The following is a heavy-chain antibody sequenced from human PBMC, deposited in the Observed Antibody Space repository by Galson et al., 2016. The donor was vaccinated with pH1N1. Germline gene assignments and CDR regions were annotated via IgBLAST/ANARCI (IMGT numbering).Heavy chain of an antibody. J-gene: IGHJ4*02. Sequence: SLRLSCAASGFTFDDYTMHWVRQAPGKGLEWVSLISWDGGSTYYADSVKGRFTIYRDNSKNSLYLQMNSLRTEDTALYYCAQEEDTAMMSWGQGTLVTVSS. D-gene: IGHD5-18*01. CDR3: AQEEDTAMMS. CDR1: GFTFDDYT. CDR2: ISWDGGST. V-gene: IGHV3-43*01.